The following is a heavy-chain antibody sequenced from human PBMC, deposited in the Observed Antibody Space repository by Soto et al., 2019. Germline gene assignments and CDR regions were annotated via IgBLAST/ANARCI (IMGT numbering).Heavy chain of an antibody. CDR1: GGSISSYY. J-gene: IGHJ3*02. V-gene: IGHV4-4*07. CDR3: ARSIPDYYDSSGYENDAFDI. D-gene: IGHD3-22*01. Sequence: SETLSLTCTVSGGSISSYYWSWIRQPAGKGLEWIGRIYTSGSTNYNPSLKSRVTMSVDTSKNQFSLKLSSVTAADTAVYYCARSIPDYYDSSGYENDAFDIWGQGTMVT. CDR2: IYTSGST.